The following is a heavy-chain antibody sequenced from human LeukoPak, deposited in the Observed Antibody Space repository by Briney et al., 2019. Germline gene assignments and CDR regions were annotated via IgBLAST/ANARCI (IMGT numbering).Heavy chain of an antibody. J-gene: IGHJ4*02. CDR1: GFTFSSYG. CDR3: ARDWCPGHSCYTRFDY. V-gene: IGHV3-33*01. Sequence: GGSLRLSCTASGFTFSSYGMHWVRQAPGMGLEWVAVIWYDGRNKYYTDSVKGRFTISRDNSKNTLYLQMNRLRAEDTAVYYCARDWCPGHSCYTRFDYWGQGTLVTVSS. CDR2: IWYDGRNK. D-gene: IGHD2-15*01.